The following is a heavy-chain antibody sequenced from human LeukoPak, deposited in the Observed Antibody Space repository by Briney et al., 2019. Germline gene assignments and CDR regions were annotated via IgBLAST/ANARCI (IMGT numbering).Heavy chain of an antibody. CDR2: IYHSGST. D-gene: IGHD4-11*01. J-gene: IGHJ4*02. CDR3: ARGVTDGFDY. Sequence: SETLSLTCTVSGYSVSSGYYWGWIRQPPGKGLEWVGSIYHSGSTYYNPPLKSRVTISVDTSENQFSLKLSSVTAADTAVYYCARGVTDGFDYWGQGTLVTVSS. V-gene: IGHV4-38-2*02. CDR1: GYSVSSGYY.